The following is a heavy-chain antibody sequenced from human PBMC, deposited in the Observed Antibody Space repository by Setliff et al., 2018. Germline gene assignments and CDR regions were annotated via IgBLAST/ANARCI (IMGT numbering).Heavy chain of an antibody. Sequence: SETLSLTCAVYGGSFSGYYWSWIRQPPGKGLEWIGEINHSGSTNYNPSLKSRVTISVDTSKNQFSLKLSSVTAADTAVYYCASRYNFWSGYFDYWGQGTLVTVSS. CDR3: ASRYNFWSGYFDY. CDR2: INHSGST. D-gene: IGHD3-3*01. CDR1: GGSFSGYY. J-gene: IGHJ4*02. V-gene: IGHV4-34*01.